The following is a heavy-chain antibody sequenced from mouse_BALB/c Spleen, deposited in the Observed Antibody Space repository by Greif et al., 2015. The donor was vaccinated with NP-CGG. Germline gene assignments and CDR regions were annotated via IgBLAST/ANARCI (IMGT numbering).Heavy chain of an antibody. Sequence: QVQLQQSGPELVKPGASAKISCKASGYTFTDYYINWVNQKPGQGLEWIGWIYPGSGNTKYNEKFKGNATLTVDTSSSTAYMQFSSLTSEDTAVYFCARRTGTEAMDYWGQGTSVTVSS. V-gene: IGHV1-84*02. CDR3: ARRTGTEAMDY. CDR2: IYPGSGNT. D-gene: IGHD4-1*01. J-gene: IGHJ4*01. CDR1: GYTFTDYY.